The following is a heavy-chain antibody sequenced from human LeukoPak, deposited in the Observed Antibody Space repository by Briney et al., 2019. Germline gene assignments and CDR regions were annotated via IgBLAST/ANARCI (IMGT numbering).Heavy chain of an antibody. CDR1: GYTFTSYA. CDR3: ARGMEWPYQDSDY. J-gene: IGHJ4*02. CDR2: ISANNGNT. D-gene: IGHD3-3*01. Sequence: ASVKVSCKASGYTFTSYAINWVRQAPGQGLEWMGKISANNGNTNYAQKLQGRVTMTTDTPTSTAYMELRSLISDDTAVYYCARGMEWPYQDSDYWGQGTLVTVSS. V-gene: IGHV1-18*01.